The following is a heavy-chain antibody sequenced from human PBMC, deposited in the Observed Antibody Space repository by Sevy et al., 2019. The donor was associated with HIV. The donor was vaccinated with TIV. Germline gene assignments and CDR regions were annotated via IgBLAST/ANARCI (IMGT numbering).Heavy chain of an antibody. J-gene: IGHJ4*02. CDR1: GYLFISFV. CDR2: INVGNGNT. V-gene: IGHV1-3*01. CDR3: TREAKQQLTQYFFDF. Sequence: ASVKVSCKASGYLFISFVMHWVRQAPGQGLEWVGWINVGNGNTKYSQKFQDRVTITRDASTSTTYMELTSLTSEDTAIYYCTREAKQQLTQYFFDFRGQGTLVTVSS. D-gene: IGHD6-13*01.